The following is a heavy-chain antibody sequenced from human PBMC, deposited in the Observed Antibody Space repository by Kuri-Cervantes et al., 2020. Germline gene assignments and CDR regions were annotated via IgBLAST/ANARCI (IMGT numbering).Heavy chain of an antibody. Sequence: SETLSLTCTVSGGSISSYYWSWIRQPPGKGLEWIGYIYYSGSTNYNPSLKSRVTISVDTSKNQFSLKLSSVTAADTAVYYCARGFVVVRGVRITVPFSRYYLDYWAQGTLVTVSS. CDR2: IYYSGST. D-gene: IGHD3-10*01. CDR3: ARGFVVVRGVRITVPFSRYYLDY. J-gene: IGHJ4*01. V-gene: IGHV4-59*12. CDR1: GGSISSYY.